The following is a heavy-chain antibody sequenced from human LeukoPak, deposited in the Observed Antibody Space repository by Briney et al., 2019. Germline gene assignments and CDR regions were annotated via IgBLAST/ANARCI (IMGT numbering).Heavy chain of an antibody. Sequence: SVKVSCKPSGYTFTSYGISWVRQAPGQGLEWMGWISAYNGNTNYAQKLQGRVTMTTDTSTSTAYMELRSLRSDDTAVYYCARVVGGSYYSANCFDYWGQGTLVTVSS. D-gene: IGHD1-26*01. CDR2: ISAYNGNT. V-gene: IGHV1-18*01. CDR3: ARVVGGSYYSANCFDY. CDR1: GYTFTSYG. J-gene: IGHJ4*02.